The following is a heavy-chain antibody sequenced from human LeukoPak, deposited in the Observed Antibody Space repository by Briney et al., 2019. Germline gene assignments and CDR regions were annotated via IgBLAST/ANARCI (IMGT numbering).Heavy chain of an antibody. Sequence: PSETLSLTCAVYGGSFSGYYWSWIRQPPGKGLEWIGEINHSGSTNYDPSLKSRVTISVDTSKNQFSLKLSSVTAADTAVYYCARGFPPYDYVWGSYRLYYFDYWGQGTLVTVSS. J-gene: IGHJ4*02. V-gene: IGHV4-34*01. CDR2: INHSGST. D-gene: IGHD3-16*02. CDR1: GGSFSGYY. CDR3: ARGFPPYDYVWGSYRLYYFDY.